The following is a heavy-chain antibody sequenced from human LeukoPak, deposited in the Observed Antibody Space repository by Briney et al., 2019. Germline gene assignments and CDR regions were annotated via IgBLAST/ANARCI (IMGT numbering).Heavy chain of an antibody. CDR1: GFTFSSYA. CDR2: ISYDGSNK. D-gene: IGHD6-19*01. V-gene: IGHV3-30-3*01. Sequence: GGSLRLSCAASGFTFSSYAMHWVRQAPGKGLEWVAVISYDGSNKYYADSVKGRFTISRDNSKNTLYLQMNSLRAEDTAVYYCARDLGSGWYSYYYYGMDVWGQGTTVTVS. J-gene: IGHJ6*02. CDR3: ARDLGSGWYSYYYYGMDV.